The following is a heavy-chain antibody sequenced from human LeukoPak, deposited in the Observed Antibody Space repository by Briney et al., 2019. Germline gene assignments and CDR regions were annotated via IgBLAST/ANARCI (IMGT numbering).Heavy chain of an antibody. V-gene: IGHV3-23*01. CDR3: ARHDSFIQY. CDR2: ISDSGGST. Sequence: GGSLRLSCVASGFTFSDHAMSWVRQAPGKGLEWVSGISDSGGSTYYADSVKGRCTISRDNSKNTVSLQMNNLRAEDTAVYFCARHDSFIQYWGQGTLVTVTS. J-gene: IGHJ4*02. CDR1: GFTFSDHA. D-gene: IGHD3-16*02.